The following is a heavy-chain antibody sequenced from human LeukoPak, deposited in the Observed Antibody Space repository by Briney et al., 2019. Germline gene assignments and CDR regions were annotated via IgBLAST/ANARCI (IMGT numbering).Heavy chain of an antibody. CDR3: ARSLIPPTYSGNYIFQYYGMDV. D-gene: IGHD1-26*01. Sequence: GGSLRLSCAAPGFTFNSYSMNWVRQAPGKGLEWVSSISYSSTSVFYADSVEGRFTISRDDAKNSLYLQVNSLRAEDTAVYYCARSLIPPTYSGNYIFQYYGMDVWGQGTTVTVSS. V-gene: IGHV3-21*06. CDR2: ISYSSTSV. J-gene: IGHJ6*02. CDR1: GFTFNSYS.